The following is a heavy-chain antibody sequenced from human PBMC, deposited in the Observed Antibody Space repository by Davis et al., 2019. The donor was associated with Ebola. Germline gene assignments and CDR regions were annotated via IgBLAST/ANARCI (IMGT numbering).Heavy chain of an antibody. V-gene: IGHV4-59*12. J-gene: IGHJ4*02. CDR1: GGSISSSY. CDR2: IYYSESS. Sequence: MPSETLSLTCTVSGGSISSSYWSWIRQPPGKGLEWIGYIYYSESSNYNPSLKSRVTISVDTSKNQFSLNLSSVTAADTAVYYCARGHIVSFDYWGQGTLVTVSS. D-gene: IGHD5-12*01. CDR3: ARGHIVSFDY.